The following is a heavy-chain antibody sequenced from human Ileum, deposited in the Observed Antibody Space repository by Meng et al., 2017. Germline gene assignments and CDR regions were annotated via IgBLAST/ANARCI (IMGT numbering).Heavy chain of an antibody. CDR2: INHSGSS. J-gene: IGHJ4*02. Sequence: VQLQQWGAGLLKPPETLSLTCAFYGGSFSHYDWNWIRQFPGKGLEWIGQINHSGSSNYNPSLSSRVTISADMSKSQSSLKLSSVTAADTAVYYCRLAYCIGDCGDYWGQGTLVTVSS. CDR3: RLAYCIGDCGDY. V-gene: IGHV4-34*02. CDR1: GGSFSHYD. D-gene: IGHD2-21*02.